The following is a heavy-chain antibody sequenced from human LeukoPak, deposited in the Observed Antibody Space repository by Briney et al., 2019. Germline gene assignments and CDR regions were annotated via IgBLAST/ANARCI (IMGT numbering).Heavy chain of an antibody. CDR1: GYTLTELS. Sequence: ASVKVSCKVSGYTLTELSMHWVRQAPGKGLEWMGGFDPEDGETIYAQKFQGRVTMTEDTSTDTAYMELSSPRSEDTAVYYCATDVIAAAGIEGWLDPWGQGTLVTVSS. J-gene: IGHJ5*02. CDR3: ATDVIAAAGIEGWLDP. V-gene: IGHV1-24*01. D-gene: IGHD6-13*01. CDR2: FDPEDGET.